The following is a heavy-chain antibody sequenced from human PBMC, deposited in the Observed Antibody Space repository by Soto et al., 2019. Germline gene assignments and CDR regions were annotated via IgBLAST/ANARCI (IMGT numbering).Heavy chain of an antibody. D-gene: IGHD3-3*01. CDR1: GGSFSGYY. J-gene: IGHJ5*02. Sequence: SETLSLTCAVYGGSFSGYYWSWIRQPPGEGLEWIGEINHSGSTNYNPSLKSRVTISVDTSKNQFSLKLSSVTAADTAVYYCATRESDFWSGYYNWFDPWGQGTLVTVSS. CDR3: ATRESDFWSGYYNWFDP. CDR2: INHSGST. V-gene: IGHV4-34*01.